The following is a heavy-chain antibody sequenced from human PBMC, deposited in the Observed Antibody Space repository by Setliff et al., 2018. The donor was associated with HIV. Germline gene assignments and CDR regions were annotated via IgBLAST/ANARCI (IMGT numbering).Heavy chain of an antibody. V-gene: IGHV4-39*07. CDR3: ARGGGPDTNFDL. Sequence: SETLSLTCTVSGGSISSSSYYWSWIRQPPGKGLEWIGEINHSGSTNYNPSLKSRVTISVDTSKNQFSLRLSSVTAADRAVYYCARGGGPDTNFDLWGQGTLVTVSS. CDR1: GGSISSSSYY. J-gene: IGHJ4*02. D-gene: IGHD5-18*01. CDR2: INHSGST.